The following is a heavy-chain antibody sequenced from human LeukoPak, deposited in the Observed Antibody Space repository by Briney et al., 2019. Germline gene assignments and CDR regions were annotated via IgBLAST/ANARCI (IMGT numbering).Heavy chain of an antibody. V-gene: IGHV4-4*02. J-gene: IGHJ4*02. Sequence: PSETLSLTRAVSGAPISSNNWWWSWVRQPPGKGLEWIGEIYHSGSTNYNPSLKSRVTMSVDKSKNQFSLKLSSVTAADTAVYYCASAEPRGIIWYPYWGQGTLVTVSS. D-gene: IGHD6-13*01. CDR1: GAPISSNNW. CDR3: ASAEPRGIIWYPY. CDR2: IYHSGST.